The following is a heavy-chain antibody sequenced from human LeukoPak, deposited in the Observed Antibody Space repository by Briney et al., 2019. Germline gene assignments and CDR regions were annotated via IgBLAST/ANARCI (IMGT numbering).Heavy chain of an antibody. CDR2: INHSGST. Sequence: SETLSLTCAVYGGSFSGYYWSWIRQPPGKGLEWIGEINHSGSTNYNPSLKSRVTISVDTSKNQFSLKLSSVTAADTAVYYCASRKEYDIVKGNWFDPWGQGTLVTVSS. CDR1: GGSFSGYY. J-gene: IGHJ5*02. D-gene: IGHD2-15*01. V-gene: IGHV4-34*01. CDR3: ASRKEYDIVKGNWFDP.